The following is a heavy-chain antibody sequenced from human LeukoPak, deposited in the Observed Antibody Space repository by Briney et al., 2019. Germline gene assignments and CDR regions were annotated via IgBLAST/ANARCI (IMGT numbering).Heavy chain of an antibody. V-gene: IGHV1-18*01. J-gene: IGHJ5*02. CDR2: ISAYNGNT. CDR1: GYTFTSYG. Sequence: ASVKVSCKASGYTFTSYGISWVRQAPGQGLEWMGWISAYNGNTNYAQKLQGRVTMTTDTSTSTAYMELRSLRSADTAVYYCAREDGYCSGGSCYLVVDPWGQGTLVTVST. CDR3: AREDGYCSGGSCYLVVDP. D-gene: IGHD2-15*01.